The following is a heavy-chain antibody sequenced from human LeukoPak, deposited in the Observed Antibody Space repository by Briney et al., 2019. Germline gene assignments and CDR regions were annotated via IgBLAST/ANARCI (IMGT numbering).Heavy chain of an antibody. Sequence: SETLSLTCTVSGGSISSYYWSWIRQPPGKGLEWIGYIYYSGSTNYNPSLKSRVAISVDTSKNQFSLKLSSVTAADTAVYYCARYSSSLYFDYWGQGTLVTVSS. CDR1: GGSISSYY. D-gene: IGHD6-13*01. CDR2: IYYSGST. CDR3: ARYSSSLYFDY. V-gene: IGHV4-59*08. J-gene: IGHJ4*02.